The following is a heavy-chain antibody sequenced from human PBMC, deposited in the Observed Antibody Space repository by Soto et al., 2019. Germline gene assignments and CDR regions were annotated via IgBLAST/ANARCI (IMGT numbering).Heavy chain of an antibody. CDR2: IIPIFGTA. Sequence: QVQLVQSGAEVKKPGSSVKVSCKASGGTFSSYAISWVRQAPGQGLEWMGGIIPIFGTANYAQKFQGRVTITADESTSTAYMELSSLRSDDTAVYYCARDESRLEGGLQDEYYYYGMDVWGQGTTVTVSS. CDR1: GGTFSSYA. J-gene: IGHJ6*02. D-gene: IGHD5-12*01. CDR3: ARDESRLEGGLQDEYYYYGMDV. V-gene: IGHV1-69*01.